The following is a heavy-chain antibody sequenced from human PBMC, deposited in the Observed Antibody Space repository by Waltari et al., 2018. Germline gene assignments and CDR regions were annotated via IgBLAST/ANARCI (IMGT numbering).Heavy chain of an antibody. Sequence: AGMVGAREAPGKGLEWVGRIRSKADGGTIDYAAPVKGRFTISRDDATKTMYLQMNSLKTEDTAVYYCNTGGWYDPWGQGTLVTVSS. CDR3: NTGGWYDP. J-gene: IGHJ5*02. CDR1: AG. V-gene: IGHV3-15*01. CDR2: IRSKADGGTI.